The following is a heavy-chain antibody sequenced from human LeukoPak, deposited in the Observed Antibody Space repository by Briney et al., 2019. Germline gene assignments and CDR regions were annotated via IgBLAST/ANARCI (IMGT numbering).Heavy chain of an antibody. CDR2: INPSGGST. CDR3: ARDQPGHSSDYYGMDV. V-gene: IGHV1-46*01. CDR1: GYTFSSYY. D-gene: IGHD4-11*01. Sequence: ASVKVSFKASGYTFSSYYMHWVRQAPGQGLEWMGIINPSGGSTSYPQKFQGRVTMTRDTSTSTVYMELSSLRSEDTAVYYCARDQPGHSSDYYGMDVWGQGTTVTVSS. J-gene: IGHJ6*02.